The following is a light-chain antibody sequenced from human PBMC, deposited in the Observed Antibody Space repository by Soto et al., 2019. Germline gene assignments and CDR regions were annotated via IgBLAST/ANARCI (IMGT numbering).Light chain of an antibody. J-gene: IGLJ1*01. CDR3: QVWDSSSDHYV. CDR1: NIGSKS. V-gene: IGLV3-21*04. Sequence: SYELTQPPSVSVAPGKTARITCGGNNIGSKSVHWYQQKPGQAPVLVIYDDDDRPSGIPERFSGSNSGNTATLTISRVEAGDEADYYCQVWDSSSDHYVFGTGTKLTVL. CDR2: DDD.